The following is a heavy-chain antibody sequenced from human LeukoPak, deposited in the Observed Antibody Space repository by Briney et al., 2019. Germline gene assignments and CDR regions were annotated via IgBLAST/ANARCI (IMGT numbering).Heavy chain of an antibody. Sequence: GGSLRLSCAASGSTFSNYWMTWVRQAPGKGLEWVANIKQDGSEKYYVDSVKGRFSISRDNAKNSLYLQMNSLRAEDTALYYCASNWGSYPDCWGQGALVTVSA. D-gene: IGHD3-16*01. J-gene: IGHJ4*02. CDR1: GSTFSNYW. CDR2: IKQDGSEK. V-gene: IGHV3-7*01. CDR3: ASNWGSYPDC.